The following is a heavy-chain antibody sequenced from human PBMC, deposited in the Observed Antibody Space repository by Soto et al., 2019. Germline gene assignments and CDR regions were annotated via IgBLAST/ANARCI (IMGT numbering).Heavy chain of an antibody. V-gene: IGHV3-9*01. Sequence: GGSLRLSCAASGFTFDDYAMHWVRQVPGKGLEWVSGINWNSGSIGYGDSVKGRFAISRDNAKNSLHLQMNSLSAEDTAFYYCVKDESINWYSGHFRHWGQGTLVTVSA. CDR1: GFTFDDYA. J-gene: IGHJ1*01. CDR2: INWNSGSI. CDR3: VKDESINWYSGHFRH. D-gene: IGHD6-13*01.